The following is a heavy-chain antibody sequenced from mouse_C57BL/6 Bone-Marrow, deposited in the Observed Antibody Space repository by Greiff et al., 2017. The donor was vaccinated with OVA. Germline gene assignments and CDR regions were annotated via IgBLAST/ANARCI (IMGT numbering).Heavy chain of an antibody. J-gene: IGHJ2*01. CDR1: GYTFTDYE. V-gene: IGHV1-15*01. D-gene: IGHD1-1*01. CDR3: TSTVVATPFDY. Sequence: QVQLQQSGAELVRPGASVTLSCKASGYTFTDYEMHWVKQTPVHGLEWIGAIDPETGGTAYNQKFKGKAILTADKSSSTAYMELRSLTSEDSAVYYCTSTVVATPFDYWGQGTTLTVSS. CDR2: IDPETGGT.